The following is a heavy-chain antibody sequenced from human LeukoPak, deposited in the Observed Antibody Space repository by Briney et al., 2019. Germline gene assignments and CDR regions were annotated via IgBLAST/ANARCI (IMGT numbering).Heavy chain of an antibody. D-gene: IGHD3-10*01. Sequence: GGSLRLSCAASGFSFSGQTLHWVRHAPGKSVEYVSVISGDGGSTHYADTVRGRFTISSDNSKNILYLQMGSLRTEDTAVYYCAINRGTGSSYFLVSWGGGTRVSVSS. CDR2: ISGDGGST. J-gene: IGHJ4*02. CDR3: AINRGTGSSYFLVS. CDR1: GFSFSGQT. V-gene: IGHV3-64*02.